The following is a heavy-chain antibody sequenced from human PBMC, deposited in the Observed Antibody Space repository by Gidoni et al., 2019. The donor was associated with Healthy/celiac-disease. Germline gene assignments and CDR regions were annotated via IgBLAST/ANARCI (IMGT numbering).Heavy chain of an antibody. CDR1: GFTFSSYG. Sequence: QVQLVESGGGVVQPGRSLRLSCAASGFTFSSYGMHWVRQAPGKGLEWVAVIWYDGSNKYYADSVKGRFTISRDNSKNTLYLQMNSLRAEDTAVYYCARDSFHYGSGFDYWGQGTLVTVSS. CDR3: ARDSFHYGSGFDY. J-gene: IGHJ4*02. V-gene: IGHV3-33*01. D-gene: IGHD3-10*01. CDR2: IWYDGSNK.